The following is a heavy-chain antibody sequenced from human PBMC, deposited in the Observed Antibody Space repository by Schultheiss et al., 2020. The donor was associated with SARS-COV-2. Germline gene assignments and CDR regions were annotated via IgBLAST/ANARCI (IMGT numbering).Heavy chain of an antibody. Sequence: SVKVSCWASGGTFGTYAINWVRQAPGQGLEWMGGIIPIFGTLNFAQKFQGRDTITADESTSTAYRERSSLRAEDTAVYYCAKEAMIVVVNRYFDLWGRGTLVTVSS. CDR1: GGTFGTYA. CDR3: AKEAMIVVVNRYFDL. D-gene: IGHD3-22*01. V-gene: IGHV1-69*13. CDR2: IIPIFGTL. J-gene: IGHJ2*01.